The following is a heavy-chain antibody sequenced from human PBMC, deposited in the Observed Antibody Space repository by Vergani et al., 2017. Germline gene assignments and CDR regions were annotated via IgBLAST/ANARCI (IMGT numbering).Heavy chain of an antibody. Sequence: EVQLVESGGGLVKPGGSLRLSCAASGFTFSSYSMNWVRQAPGKGLEWVSSISSSSSYIYYADSVKGRFTISRDNAKNSLYLQMNSLRAEDTAVDYGARASISLSRGAFDVWGEGTMVTVSS. CDR3: ARASISLSRGAFDV. V-gene: IGHV3-21*01. CDR1: GFTFSSYS. J-gene: IGHJ3*01. CDR2: ISSSSSYI. D-gene: IGHD3-10*01.